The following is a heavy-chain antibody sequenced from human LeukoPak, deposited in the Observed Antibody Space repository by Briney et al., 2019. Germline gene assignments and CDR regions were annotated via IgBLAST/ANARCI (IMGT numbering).Heavy chain of an antibody. CDR1: GGSISSGGYY. Sequence: SETLSLTCPVSGGSISSGGYYWSWIRQPPGKGLEWIGYIYYSGSTYYNPSLKSRVTISVDTSKNQFSLKLSSVTAADTAVYYCARDSERGGPFYYGMDVWGQGTTVTVSS. D-gene: IGHD3-10*01. V-gene: IGHV4-31*03. J-gene: IGHJ6*02. CDR2: IYYSGST. CDR3: ARDSERGGPFYYGMDV.